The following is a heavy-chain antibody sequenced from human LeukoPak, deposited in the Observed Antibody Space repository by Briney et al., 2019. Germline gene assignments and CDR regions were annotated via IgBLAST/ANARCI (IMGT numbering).Heavy chain of an antibody. CDR3: ARSRPCCSGSYSPPTGFDY. J-gene: IGHJ4*02. CDR2: IIPIFGTA. Sequence: SVRVSCKASGGTFSSYAISWVRRAPGQGLEWMGGIIPIFGTANYALKFQGRVTITTDESTSTAYMELSSLRSEDTAVYYCARSRPCCSGSYSPPTGFDYWGQGTLVTVSS. D-gene: IGHD1-26*01. V-gene: IGHV1-69*05. CDR1: GGTFSSYA.